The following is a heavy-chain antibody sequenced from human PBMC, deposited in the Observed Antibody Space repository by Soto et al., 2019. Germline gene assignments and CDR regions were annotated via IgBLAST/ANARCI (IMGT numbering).Heavy chain of an antibody. D-gene: IGHD6-6*01. CDR1: GFTFSDYA. Sequence: VQLLESGGALVQPGGTLRLSCAASGFTFSDYAMTWVRQAPGKGLEWVSHTSGNGGSTYYADSVKGRFTISRDNSRDTMHFQMNSLRAEDTALYYCTRTLFIAARGVEPFDYWGQGALVTVSS. J-gene: IGHJ4*02. CDR3: TRTLFIAARGVEPFDY. V-gene: IGHV3-23*01. CDR2: TSGNGGST.